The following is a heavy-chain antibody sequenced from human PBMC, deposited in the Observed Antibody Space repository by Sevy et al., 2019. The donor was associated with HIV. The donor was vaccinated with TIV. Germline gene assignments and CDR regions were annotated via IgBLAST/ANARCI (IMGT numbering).Heavy chain of an antibody. J-gene: IGHJ4*02. Sequence: GGYLRLSCEVSGFTFSDFWMTWVRQSPGKGLEWVAYMNQHGTHINLLDSVRGRFTISRDNAKNSLYLQMDSLRAEDTAIYYCARDPDWGALDHWGQGTLVTVSS. CDR1: GFTFSDFW. CDR2: MNQHGTHI. D-gene: IGHD7-27*01. CDR3: ARDPDWGALDH. V-gene: IGHV3-7*01.